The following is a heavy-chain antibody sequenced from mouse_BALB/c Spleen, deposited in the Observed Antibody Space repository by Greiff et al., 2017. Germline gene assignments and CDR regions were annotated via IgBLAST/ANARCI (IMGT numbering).Heavy chain of an antibody. V-gene: IGHV1-20*02. CDR2: INPYNGDT. D-gene: IGHD1-1*01. Sequence: EVQRVESGPELVKPGASVKISCKASGYSFTGYFMNWVMQSHGKSLEWIGRINPYNGDTFYNQKFKGKATLTVDKSSSTAHMELRSLASEDSAVYYCAREEGITTYFDVWGAGTTVTVSS. J-gene: IGHJ1*01. CDR3: AREEGITTYFDV. CDR1: GYSFTGYF.